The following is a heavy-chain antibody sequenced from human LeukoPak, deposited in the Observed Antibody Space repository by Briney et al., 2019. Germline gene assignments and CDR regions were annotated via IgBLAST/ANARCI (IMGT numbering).Heavy chain of an antibody. CDR3: ARDIGDIDWFHP. CDR1: AYTFNAYL. J-gene: IGHJ5*02. CDR2: IDPSGGST. V-gene: IGHV1-46*02. D-gene: IGHD2-15*01. Sequence: ASVKVSCKTSAYTFNAYLIHWVRQAPGQGLEWMGMIDPSGGSTAYAQKFQGSVTMTRDTSISTAYMELSRLRSDDTAVHYCARDIGDIDWFHPWGQGTLVTVSS.